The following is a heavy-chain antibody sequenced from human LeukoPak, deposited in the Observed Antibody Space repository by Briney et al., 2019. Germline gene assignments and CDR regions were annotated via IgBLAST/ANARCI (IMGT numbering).Heavy chain of an antibody. V-gene: IGHV3-30*18. D-gene: IGHD3-22*01. Sequence: GGSLRLSCAASGFTFSNYGMHWVRQAPGKGLEWVAVISYDGSNKYYADSVKGRFTISRDNSKNTLYLQMNSLRAEDTAVYYCAKDEAWLGYYDSSDYYSGSAFDIWGQGTMVTVSS. CDR3: AKDEAWLGYYDSSDYYSGSAFDI. CDR1: GFTFSNYG. J-gene: IGHJ3*02. CDR2: ISYDGSNK.